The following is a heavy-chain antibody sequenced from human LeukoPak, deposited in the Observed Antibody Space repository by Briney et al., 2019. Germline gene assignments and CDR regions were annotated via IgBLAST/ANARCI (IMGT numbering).Heavy chain of an antibody. V-gene: IGHV1-8*01. CDR1: GYTFTRYY. CDR2: MTPYSGNT. Sequence: ASVKVSCKASGYTFTRYYMHWVRQAPGQGLEWMGWMTPYSGNTGFAQKFQGRVTMTRNTSISTAYMELSSLRSEDTAVYYCARVAGGWGQGTLVTVSS. J-gene: IGHJ4*02. CDR3: ARVAGG.